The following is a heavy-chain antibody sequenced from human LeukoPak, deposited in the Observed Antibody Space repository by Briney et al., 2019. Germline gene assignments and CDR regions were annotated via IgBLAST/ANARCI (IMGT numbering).Heavy chain of an antibody. V-gene: IGHV3-33*01. Sequence: GRSLRLSCAASGFTFSSYGMHWVRQAPGKGLEWVAVIWYDGSNKYYADSVKGRFTISRDNSKNTLYLQMNSLRAEDTAVYYCAREGRGIRYCSSTSCYSPHFDYWGQGTLVTVSS. D-gene: IGHD2-2*01. J-gene: IGHJ4*02. CDR3: AREGRGIRYCSSTSCYSPHFDY. CDR2: IWYDGSNK. CDR1: GFTFSSYG.